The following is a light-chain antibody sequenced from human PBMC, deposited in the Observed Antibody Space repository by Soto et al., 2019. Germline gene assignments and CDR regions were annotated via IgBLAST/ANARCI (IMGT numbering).Light chain of an antibody. CDR3: SSSTTTTSLVV. J-gene: IGLJ3*02. V-gene: IGLV2-14*01. CDR2: DVS. CDR1: SSVIGDYNY. Sequence: QSALTQPASVSGSPGQSITISCTGTSSVIGDYNYVSWYQQYPGKVPKLVIYDVSHRPSGVSNRFSGSKSGNTASLTISGLQAEDEADYYCSSSTTTTSLVVFGGGTKLTVL.